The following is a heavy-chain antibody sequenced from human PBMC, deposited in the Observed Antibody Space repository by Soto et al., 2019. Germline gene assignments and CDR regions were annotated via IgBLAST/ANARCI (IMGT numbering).Heavy chain of an antibody. CDR3: VKDDGGYPSTAPR. V-gene: IGHV3-23*01. J-gene: IGHJ4*02. Sequence: EEQLLESGGGLVQPGGALRLSCAASGITIRNYHMSWVRQAPGKGLDWVSGISGSGDRTYYADSAKGRFTISKDIARNSLSLQLDSLGVEDTAVYVCVKDDGGYPSTAPRGGQGNLVTVSS. CDR1: GITIRNYH. D-gene: IGHD3-22*01. CDR2: ISGSGDRT.